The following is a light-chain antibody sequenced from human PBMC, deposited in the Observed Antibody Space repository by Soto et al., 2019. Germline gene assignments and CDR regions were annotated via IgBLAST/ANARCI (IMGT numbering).Light chain of an antibody. CDR3: QQYNNWPHT. V-gene: IGKV3-15*01. CDR2: GVS. CDR1: QSVSSK. Sequence: EIVMTQSPATLSVSPGERATLSCRAGQSVSSKLAWFQQKPGQAPSLLIYGVSTRATGVPVRFGGSGSGTEFTLTINSLQSEDFAVYYCQQYNNWPHTFGQGTKVDIK. J-gene: IGKJ2*01.